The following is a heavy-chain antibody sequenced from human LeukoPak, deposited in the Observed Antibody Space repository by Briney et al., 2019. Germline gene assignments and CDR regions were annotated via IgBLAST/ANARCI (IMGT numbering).Heavy chain of an antibody. CDR2: IGGRDGST. D-gene: IGHD3-10*01. CDR1: GFTFSSYG. Sequence: PGGSLRLSCAASGFTFSSYGMSWVRQAPGKGLEWVSAIGGRDGSTYYADSVKGRFTISRDNSKNTLCVQMNSLRAEDTAVYYCAKGHYYDSGSLDYWGQGTLVTVSS. CDR3: AKGHYYDSGSLDY. J-gene: IGHJ4*02. V-gene: IGHV3-23*01.